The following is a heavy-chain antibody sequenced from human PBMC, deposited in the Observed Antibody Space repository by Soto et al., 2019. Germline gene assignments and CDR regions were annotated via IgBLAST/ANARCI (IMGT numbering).Heavy chain of an antibody. CDR1: GCSISSVGYS. V-gene: IGHV4-30-2*01. CDR2: IYHSGNT. Sequence: QLQLQESGSGLVKPSQTLSLTCAVSGCSISSVGYSWSWIRQPPGKGLEWIGYIYHSGNTYYNPSLKSRVTISVDRSKNQFSLKLSSVAAADTAVYYWASSPCGGDCYSNYYYGMDVGGKGPTVPVSS. D-gene: IGHD2-21*02. J-gene: IGHJ6*04. CDR3: ASSPCGGDCYSNYYYGMDV.